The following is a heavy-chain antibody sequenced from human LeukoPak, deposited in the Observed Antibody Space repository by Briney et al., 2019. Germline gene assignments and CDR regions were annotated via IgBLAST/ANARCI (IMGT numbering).Heavy chain of an antibody. CDR1: GFTFSSYS. J-gene: IGHJ4*02. D-gene: IGHD2-15*01. CDR3: ARDIYCSGGSCLN. Sequence: GGSLRLSCAASGFTFSSYSMNWVRQAPGEGLEWGSSISSSSSYIYYADSVKGRFTISRDKAKNSLYLQMNSLRAEDTAVYYCARDIYCSGGSCLNWGQGTLVTVSS. CDR2: ISSSSSYI. V-gene: IGHV3-21*01.